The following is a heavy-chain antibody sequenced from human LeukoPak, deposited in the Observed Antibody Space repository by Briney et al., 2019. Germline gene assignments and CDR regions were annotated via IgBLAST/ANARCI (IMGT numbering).Heavy chain of an antibody. Sequence: ASVKVSCKASGYTFTGYYMHWVRQAPGQGFEWMGWINPNSGGTNYAQKFQGRVTMTRDTSISTAYMELSRLRSDDTAVYYCARVVRCSSTSCYRAEYFQHWGQGTLVTVSS. CDR2: INPNSGGT. V-gene: IGHV1-2*02. J-gene: IGHJ1*01. CDR3: ARVVRCSSTSCYRAEYFQH. D-gene: IGHD2-2*01. CDR1: GYTFTGYY.